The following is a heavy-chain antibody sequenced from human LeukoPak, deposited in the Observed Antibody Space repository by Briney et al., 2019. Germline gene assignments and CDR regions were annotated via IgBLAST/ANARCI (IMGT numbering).Heavy chain of an antibody. J-gene: IGHJ4*02. V-gene: IGHV3-21*01. Sequence: TPGGSLRLSCAASGFTFSDYSMHWVREAPGKGLEWVSSICSGSTYKYSADSLKGRFTISRDNAKNSLYLQMNNLRAEDSAVYYCTRGPTLIGVAGTWPLDYWGQGTLVTVSS. CDR3: TRGPTLIGVAGTWPLDY. CDR1: GFTFSDYS. CDR2: ICSGSTYK. D-gene: IGHD6-19*01.